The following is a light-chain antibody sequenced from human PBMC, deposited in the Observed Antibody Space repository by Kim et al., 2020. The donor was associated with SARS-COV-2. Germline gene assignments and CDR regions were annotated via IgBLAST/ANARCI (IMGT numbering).Light chain of an antibody. CDR3: SSYAGSSSLL. CDR1: ISDVAGCTL. Sequence: CRGTISDVAGCTLASVHPLRPGKAPRLWIYAVSLRPSGVPGRFSGSKSGNTAFLTISGRQAEDEGDYYCSSYAGSSSLLFGGGTQLTVL. V-gene: IGLV2-11*01. J-gene: IGLJ3*02. CDR2: AVS.